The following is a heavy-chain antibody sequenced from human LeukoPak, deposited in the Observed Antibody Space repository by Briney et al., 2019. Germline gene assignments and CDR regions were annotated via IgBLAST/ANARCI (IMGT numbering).Heavy chain of an antibody. V-gene: IGHV1-2*02. J-gene: IGHJ4*02. D-gene: IGHD3-22*01. CDR3: ARVYHYDSSGYYYFDY. CDR2: INPNSGGT. CDR1: GYTFTGYY. Sequence: ASVRVSCKASGYTFTGYYMHWVRQAPGQGLEWMGWINPNSGGTSYAQKFQARVTMTRDTSISTAYMELSSLRSDDTAVYYCARVYHYDSSGYYYFDYWGQGTLVTVSS.